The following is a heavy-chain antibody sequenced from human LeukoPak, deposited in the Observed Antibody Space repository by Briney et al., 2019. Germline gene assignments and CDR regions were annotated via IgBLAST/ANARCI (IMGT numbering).Heavy chain of an antibody. CDR1: GFTFSSYG. CDR3: AKVGDDYGDYADY. D-gene: IGHD4-17*01. V-gene: IGHV3-30*02. J-gene: IGHJ4*02. Sequence: GGSLRLSCAASGFTFSSYGMHWVRQAPGKGLEWVAFIRYDGSNKYYADPVKGRFTISRDNSKNTLYLQMNSLRAEDTAVYYCAKVGDDYGDYADYWGQGTLVTVSS. CDR2: IRYDGSNK.